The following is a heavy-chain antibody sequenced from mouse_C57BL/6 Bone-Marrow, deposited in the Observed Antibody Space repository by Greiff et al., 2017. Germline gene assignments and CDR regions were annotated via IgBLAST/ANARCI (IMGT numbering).Heavy chain of an antibody. CDR1: GYTFTSYW. CDR2: IDPSDSYT. V-gene: IGHV1-69*01. Sequence: VQLQQPGAELVMPGASVKLSCKASGYTFTSYWMHWVKQRPGQGLEWIGEIDPSDSYTNYNQKFKGKSTLTVDKSSSTAYMQLSSLTSEDSAVXYCAREGGFAYWGQGTLVTVSA. J-gene: IGHJ3*01. CDR3: AREGGFAY.